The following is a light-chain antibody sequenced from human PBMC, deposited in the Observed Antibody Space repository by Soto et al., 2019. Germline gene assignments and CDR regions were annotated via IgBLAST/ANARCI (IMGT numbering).Light chain of an antibody. CDR2: EVS. CDR3: SSYTGSSYV. J-gene: IGLJ1*01. CDR1: GSDVGDYNY. V-gene: IGLV2-8*01. Sequence: ALTQPPSASGSPGQSVTISCTGTGSDVGDYNYVSWYQQHPGKAPKLMIYEVSKRPSGVPDRFSGSKSGNTASLTVSGLQAEDEANYYCSSYTGSSYVFGTGTKVTVL.